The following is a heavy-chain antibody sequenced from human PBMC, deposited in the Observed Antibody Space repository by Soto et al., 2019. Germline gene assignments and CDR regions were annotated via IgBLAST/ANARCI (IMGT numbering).Heavy chain of an antibody. CDR1: GFTFSSYA. Sequence: QVQLVESGGGVVQPGRSLRLSCAASGFTFSSYAMHWVRQAPGKGLEWVAVISYDGSNKYYADSVKGRFTISRDNSKNTLYLQMNSLRAEDTAVYYCARDALVPGAGGIYGAFDIWGQGTMVTVSS. D-gene: IGHD2-2*01. J-gene: IGHJ3*02. CDR2: ISYDGSNK. V-gene: IGHV3-30-3*01. CDR3: ARDALVPGAGGIYGAFDI.